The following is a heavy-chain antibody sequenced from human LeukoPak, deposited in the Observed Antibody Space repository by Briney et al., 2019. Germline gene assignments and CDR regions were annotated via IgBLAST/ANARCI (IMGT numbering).Heavy chain of an antibody. Sequence: GGSLRLSCAASGFTFSSYSMNWVRQAPGKGLEWVSSISSSSSYIYYSNSVKSRLPISTHNSKNSLYLQMNSLRAEDTAVYFCARDRGTFYYAGSGRVLEYFQHWGQGDLVSVSS. D-gene: IGHD3-22*01. CDR2: ISSSSSYI. CDR3: ARDRGTFYYAGSGRVLEYFQH. V-gene: IGHV3-21*01. CDR1: GFTFSSYS. J-gene: IGHJ1*01.